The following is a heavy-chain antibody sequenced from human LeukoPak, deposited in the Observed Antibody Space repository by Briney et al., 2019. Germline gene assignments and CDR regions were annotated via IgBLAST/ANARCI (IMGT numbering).Heavy chain of an antibody. CDR1: GFSFSSYA. Sequence: PGGSLRLSCAASGFSFSSYAMRWVRQVPGKGLEWGSGISGTSGSIDYADSVKGRFTISRDNSKNTLYLQMNSLRAEDTAIYYCARVGYHDYADQGHFLNWRQGTLVTVSS. CDR2: ISGTSGSI. V-gene: IGHV3-23*01. J-gene: IGHJ1*01. CDR3: ARVGYHDYADQGHFLN. D-gene: IGHD4-17*01.